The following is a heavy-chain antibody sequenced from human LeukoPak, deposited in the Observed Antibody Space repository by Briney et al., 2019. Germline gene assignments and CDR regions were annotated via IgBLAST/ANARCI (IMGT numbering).Heavy chain of an antibody. D-gene: IGHD4-17*01. V-gene: IGHV4-59*08. CDR1: GGSISSYY. CDR3: ARAGMGTVTTMEFDY. CDR2: IYYSGST. Sequence: SETLSLTCTVSGGSISSYYWSWIRQPPGKGLEWIGYIYYSGSTNYNPSLKSRVTISVDTSKNQFSLKLSSVTAADTAVYYCARAGMGTVTTMEFDYWGQGTLVTVSS. J-gene: IGHJ4*02.